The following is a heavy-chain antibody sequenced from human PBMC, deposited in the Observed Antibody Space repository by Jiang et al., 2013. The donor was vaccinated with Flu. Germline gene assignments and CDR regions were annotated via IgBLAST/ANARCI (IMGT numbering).Heavy chain of an antibody. V-gene: IGHV4-61*08. Sequence: GSGLVKPSETLSLSCTVSGGSVSSGDYYWSWIRQPPGKGLEWIAYINNSGGTKCNPSLKSRVTISKDTSRNQFSLKLSSVSAADTAVYYCTRLETVCSGDRCSFGWFDPWGQGTLVTVSS. CDR3: TRLETVCSGDRCSFGWFDP. CDR2: INNSGGT. J-gene: IGHJ5*02. D-gene: IGHD2-15*01. CDR1: GGSVSSGDYY.